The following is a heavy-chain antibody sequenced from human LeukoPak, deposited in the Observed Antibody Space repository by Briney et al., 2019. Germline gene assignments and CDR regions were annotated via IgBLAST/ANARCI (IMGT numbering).Heavy chain of an antibody. CDR3: ARGRPSSGGAFDI. Sequence: SETLSLTCAVYGGSFSGYYWSWIRQPPGKGLEWIGEINHSGSTNYNPSLKSRVTISVDTSKNQFSLKLSSVIAADTAVYYCARGRPSSGGAFDIWGQGTMVTVSS. CDR2: INHSGST. J-gene: IGHJ3*02. D-gene: IGHD6-6*01. CDR1: GGSFSGYY. V-gene: IGHV4-34*01.